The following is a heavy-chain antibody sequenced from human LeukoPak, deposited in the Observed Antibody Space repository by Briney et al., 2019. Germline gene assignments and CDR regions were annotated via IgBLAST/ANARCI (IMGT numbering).Heavy chain of an antibody. V-gene: IGHV1-18*01. CDR3: ARDPRAVAGATFDY. D-gene: IGHD6-19*01. CDR1: GYTFTSYG. Sequence: ASVKVSCKASGYTFTSYGISWVRQAPGQGLEWMGWISAYNGNTNYAQKLQGRVTMTTDPSTSTAYMELRSLRSDDTAVYYCARDPRAVAGATFDYWGQGTLVTVSS. J-gene: IGHJ4*02. CDR2: ISAYNGNT.